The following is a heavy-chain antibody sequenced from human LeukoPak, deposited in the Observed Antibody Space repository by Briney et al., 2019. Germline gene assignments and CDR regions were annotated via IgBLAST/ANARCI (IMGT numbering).Heavy chain of an antibody. CDR1: GFTLSSYA. Sequence: GGSLRLSCAASGFTLSSYAMSWVRQAPGKGLEWVSAISGSGGSTYYADSVKGRFTISRDNSKNTLYLQMNSLRAEDTAVYYCAKPQGPHIVVVTAIPPEYFQHWGQGTLVTVSS. CDR2: ISGSGGST. J-gene: IGHJ1*01. CDR3: AKPQGPHIVVVTAIPPEYFQH. V-gene: IGHV3-23*01. D-gene: IGHD2-21*02.